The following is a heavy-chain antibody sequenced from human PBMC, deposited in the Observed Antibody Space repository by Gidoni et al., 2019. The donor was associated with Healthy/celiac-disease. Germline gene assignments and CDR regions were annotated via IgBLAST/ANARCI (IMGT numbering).Heavy chain of an antibody. V-gene: IGHV4-59*08. J-gene: IGHJ3*02. CDR1: GGAMSSYY. D-gene: IGHD3-9*01. CDR2: SYYSGST. CDR3: ARHILTGSDAFDI. Sequence: VQLQESGPGLEKLTESLSLTRHAPGGAMSSYYWSWIRQPPGKGLELIGYSYYSGSTNYNPSLKSRVTISVDTSKNQFSLKLSSVTAADTAVYYCARHILTGSDAFDIWGQGTMVTVSS.